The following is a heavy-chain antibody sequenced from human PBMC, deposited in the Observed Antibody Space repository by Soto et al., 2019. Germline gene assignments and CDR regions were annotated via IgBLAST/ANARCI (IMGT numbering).Heavy chain of an antibody. CDR3: AKGTVGGYSFWSGYYSDGLDV. J-gene: IGHJ3*01. CDR1: GFTFDSYA. D-gene: IGHD3-3*01. CDR2: ISGSAYGT. Sequence: EVKLLESGGGLAQPGGSLRLSCVGSGFTFDSYAISWVRQAPGERLQWIAAISGSAYGTDYAHSVRGRFTISRDNAKKTVHLQMDSLRVEDTAVYFCAKGTVGGYSFWSGYYSDGLDVWGQGTLVTVS. V-gene: IGHV3-23*01.